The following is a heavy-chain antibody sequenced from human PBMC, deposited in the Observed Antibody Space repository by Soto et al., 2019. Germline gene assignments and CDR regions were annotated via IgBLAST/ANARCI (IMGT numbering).Heavy chain of an antibody. CDR3: ARLPSGYDDYLDY. CDR2: IYYSGNT. Sequence: SETLSLTCSVSGGYISTSSYYWGWIRQPPGRGLEFIGSIYYSGNTFYNPSLKSRVTISVDTSKNQFSLKLSSVTAADTAVYYCARLPSGYDDYLDYWGQGTLVTLSS. J-gene: IGHJ4*02. V-gene: IGHV4-39*01. D-gene: IGHD5-12*01. CDR1: GGYISTSSYY.